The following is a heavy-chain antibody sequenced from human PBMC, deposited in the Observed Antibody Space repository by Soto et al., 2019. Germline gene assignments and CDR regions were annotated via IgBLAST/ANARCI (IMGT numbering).Heavy chain of an antibody. CDR3: ARDLYCSGGSCYPWIYYYGMDV. V-gene: IGHV3-21*01. J-gene: IGHJ6*02. Sequence: GGSLIVSCGAAEFTFSSYSMNWVRQAPGKGLEWVSSISSSSSYIYYADSVKGRFTISRDNAKNSLYLQMNSLGAEDTAVYYCARDLYCSGGSCYPWIYYYGMDVWGQGTTVTVSS. CDR1: EFTFSSYS. D-gene: IGHD2-15*01. CDR2: ISSSSSYI.